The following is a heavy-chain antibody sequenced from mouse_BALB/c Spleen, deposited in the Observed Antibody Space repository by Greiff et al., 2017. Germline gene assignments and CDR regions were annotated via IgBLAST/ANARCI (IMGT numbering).Heavy chain of an antibody. Sequence: LQQPGSELVRPGASVKLSCKASGYTFTSYWMHWVKQRPGQGLEWIGNIYPGSGSTNYDEKFKSKATLTVDTSSSTAYMQLSSLTSEDSAVYYWTGGGIYYDHWGQGTTLTVSS. V-gene: IGHV1S22*01. J-gene: IGHJ2*01. CDR1: GYTFTSYW. CDR2: IYPGSGST. CDR3: TGGGIYYDH.